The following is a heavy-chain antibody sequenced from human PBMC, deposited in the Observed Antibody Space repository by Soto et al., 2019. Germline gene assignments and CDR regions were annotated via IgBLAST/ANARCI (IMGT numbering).Heavy chain of an antibody. CDR3: ARVDGMATIMFDD. D-gene: IGHD5-12*01. CDR2: ISSTTNYI. CDR1: GFTFTRYS. V-gene: IGHV3-21*01. Sequence: PGGSLRLSCAASGFTFTRYSMNWVRQAPGKGLEWVSSISSTTNYIYYADSVKGRFTISRDNAKNSLYLQMNSLRAEDTAVYYCARVDGMATIMFDDWGQGTLVTVSS. J-gene: IGHJ4*02.